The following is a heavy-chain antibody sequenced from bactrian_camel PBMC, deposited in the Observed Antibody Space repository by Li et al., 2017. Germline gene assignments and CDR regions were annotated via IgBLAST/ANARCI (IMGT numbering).Heavy chain of an antibody. CDR1: GYTYSGSGYC. CDR3: VRAYRDYVSNQADFGY. J-gene: IGHJ6*01. Sequence: VQLVESGGGSVQAGGSLRLSCSLTGYTYSGSGYCMGWFRQAPGKSREAVADIAVDGTARYADSVKGRFTISKDNAGNTLYLRLQMNSPKPEDTAAYYCVRAYRDYVSNQADFGYWGQGTQVTVS. CDR2: IAVDGTA. D-gene: IGHD4*01. V-gene: IGHV3S44*01.